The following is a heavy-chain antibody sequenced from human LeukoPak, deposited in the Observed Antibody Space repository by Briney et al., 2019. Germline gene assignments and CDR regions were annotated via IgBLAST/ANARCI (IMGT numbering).Heavy chain of an antibody. CDR3: AKDLTVTTLGYFDY. CDR2: INSGDST. Sequence: PGGSLRLSCAASGFTFGTYAMTWVRQAPGKGLEWVASINSGDSTYHGDSVKGRFTISRDRSKNTLYLQMNSLRAEDTAVYYCAKDLTVTTLGYFDYWGQGTLVTVSS. J-gene: IGHJ4*02. V-gene: IGHV3-23*01. CDR1: GFTFGTYA. D-gene: IGHD4-17*01.